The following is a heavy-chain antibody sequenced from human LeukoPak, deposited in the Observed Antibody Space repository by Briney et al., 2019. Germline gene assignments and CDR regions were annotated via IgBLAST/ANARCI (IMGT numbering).Heavy chain of an antibody. V-gene: IGHV4-39*01. CDR1: GGSISSSSYY. D-gene: IGHD2-2*01. J-gene: IGHJ3*02. CDR3: ARHRSSTSYDAFNI. Sequence: SETLSLTCTVSGGSISSSSYYWGWIRQPPGKGLEWIGSIYYSGSTYYNPSLKSRVTISVDTSKNQFSLKLSSVTAADTAVYYCARHRSSTSYDAFNIWGQGTMVTVSS. CDR2: IYYSGST.